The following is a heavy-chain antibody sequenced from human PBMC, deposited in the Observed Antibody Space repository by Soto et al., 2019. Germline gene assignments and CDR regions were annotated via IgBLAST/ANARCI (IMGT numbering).Heavy chain of an antibody. V-gene: IGHV3-23*01. CDR3: ATRPTLLPKGYFDY. J-gene: IGHJ4*02. CDR1: GFSFSNYV. D-gene: IGHD2-21*02. Sequence: EVQLLESGGGLVQPGGSLRLSCAASGFSFSNYVMNWVRQAPGKGLEWVSGISGSGGSTYYADSVKGRFTISRDNSKNTMYMQMNSLRAEDTAVYYCATRPTLLPKGYFDYWGQGTLVTVSS. CDR2: ISGSGGST.